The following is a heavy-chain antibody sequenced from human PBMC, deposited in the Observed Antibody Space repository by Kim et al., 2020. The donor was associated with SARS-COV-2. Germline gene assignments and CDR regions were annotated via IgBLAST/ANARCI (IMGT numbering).Heavy chain of an antibody. Sequence: SETLSLTCTVSGGSISSYYWSWIRQPPGKGLEWIGYIYYSGSTNYNPSLKSRVTISVDTSKNQFSLKLSSVTAADTAVYYCARGQSGYSSGWYAYWGQGTLVTVSS. CDR1: GGSISSYY. CDR2: IYYSGST. CDR3: ARGQSGYSSGWYAY. J-gene: IGHJ4*02. D-gene: IGHD6-19*01. V-gene: IGHV4-59*13.